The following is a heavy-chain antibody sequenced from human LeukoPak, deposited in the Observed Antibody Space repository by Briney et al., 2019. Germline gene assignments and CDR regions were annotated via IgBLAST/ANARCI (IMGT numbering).Heavy chain of an antibody. CDR1: GFTFSTYA. V-gene: IGHV3-30*02. CDR2: IRYDASKK. J-gene: IGHJ4*02. D-gene: IGHD3-10*01. Sequence: AGGSLRLSCAASGFTFSTYAMHWVRQAPAKGLEWVAFIRYDASKKYYADSVKGRFAISRDNSKNTLYLQMNSLSAEDTAVYYCARDQGAYYYGSVLDYWGQGTLVTVFS. CDR3: ARDQGAYYYGSVLDY.